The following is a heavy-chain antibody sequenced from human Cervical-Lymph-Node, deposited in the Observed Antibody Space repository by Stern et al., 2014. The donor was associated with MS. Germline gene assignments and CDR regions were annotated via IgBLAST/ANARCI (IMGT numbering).Heavy chain of an antibody. J-gene: IGHJ4*02. Sequence: VQLVESGGGVVQPGRSLRLSCAASGFTFSSYAMPWVRQAPGKGLEWVAVISYDGSNKYYADSVKGRFTISRDNSKNTLYLQMNSLRAEDTAVYYCARDGIAVADPYFDYWGQGTLVTVSS. V-gene: IGHV3-30*01. CDR3: ARDGIAVADPYFDY. D-gene: IGHD6-19*01. CDR2: ISYDGSNK. CDR1: GFTFSSYA.